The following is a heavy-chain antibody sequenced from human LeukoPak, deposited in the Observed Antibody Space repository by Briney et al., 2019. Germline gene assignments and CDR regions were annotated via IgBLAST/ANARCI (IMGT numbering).Heavy chain of an antibody. D-gene: IGHD2-15*01. V-gene: IGHV1-2*02. Sequence: GASVKVSCKASGYTFTGYYMHWVRQGPGQGLEWMGWINPNSGGTNYAQKFQGRVTMTRDTSISTAYMELSRLRSDDTAVYYCARDGSGFDYYYMDVWGKGTTVTVSS. CDR1: GYTFTGYY. J-gene: IGHJ6*03. CDR2: INPNSGGT. CDR3: ARDGSGFDYYYMDV.